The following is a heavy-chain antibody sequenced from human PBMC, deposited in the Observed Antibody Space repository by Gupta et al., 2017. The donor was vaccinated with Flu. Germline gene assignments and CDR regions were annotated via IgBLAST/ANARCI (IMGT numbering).Heavy chain of an antibody. J-gene: IGHJ4*02. D-gene: IGHD6-19*01. Sequence: EVQLAQSGPEVKKPGDSLRISCAGSGYDFTSFWISWVLQLPGQGLEWIGRIDPLDSDTNYNPSFQGHATIYADKSFNTVYLQWNSLKASDTATYYGATRLNLQYSSGRDYWGQGTQVIVSS. CDR3: ATRLNLQYSSGRDY. V-gene: IGHV5-10-1*01. CDR2: IDPLDSDT. CDR1: GYDFTSFW.